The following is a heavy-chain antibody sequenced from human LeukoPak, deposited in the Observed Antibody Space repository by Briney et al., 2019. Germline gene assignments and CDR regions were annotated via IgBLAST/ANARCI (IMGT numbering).Heavy chain of an antibody. CDR3: SNLPVSGTDY. CDR2: VDPENGET. V-gene: IGHV1-69-2*01. Sequence: ASVKISCKVSGYAFSDAYMHWVRQAPGKGLEWLGLVDPENGETEYAKKFQGRVTITADTSTDTAYMELSSLKSEDTAMYYCSNLPVSGTDYWGRGTLVIVSS. D-gene: IGHD1/OR15-1a*01. J-gene: IGHJ4*02. CDR1: GYAFSDAY.